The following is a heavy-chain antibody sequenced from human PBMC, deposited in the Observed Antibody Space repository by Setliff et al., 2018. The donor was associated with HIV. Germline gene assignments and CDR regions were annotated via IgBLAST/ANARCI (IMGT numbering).Heavy chain of an antibody. CDR1: GFTFSGSA. CDR3: ARAQWVIPGAMRGSDALDI. Sequence: GGSLRLSCAASGFTFSGSAIHWVRQASGRGLKWVGRIRSEANSYVATCAESVQDRFIISRDNSKNTLYLQMNNLSADDTAVYYCARAQWVIPGAMRGSDALDIWGQGTTVTVSS. D-gene: IGHD2-2*01. CDR2: IRSEANSYVA. J-gene: IGHJ3*02. V-gene: IGHV3-73*01.